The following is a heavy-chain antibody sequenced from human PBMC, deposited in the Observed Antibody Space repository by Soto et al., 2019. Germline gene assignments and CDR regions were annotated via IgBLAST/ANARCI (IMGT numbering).Heavy chain of an antibody. V-gene: IGHV3-21*01. Sequence: GSLSLSCAASGFTFSSYSMNWVRQAPGKGLEWVSSISSSSSYIYYADSVKGRFTISRDNAKNSLYLQMNSLRAEDTAVYYCARASELLWFGEFSNNWFDPWGQGTLVTVSS. CDR1: GFTFSSYS. CDR3: ARASELLWFGEFSNNWFDP. D-gene: IGHD3-10*01. J-gene: IGHJ5*02. CDR2: ISSSSSYI.